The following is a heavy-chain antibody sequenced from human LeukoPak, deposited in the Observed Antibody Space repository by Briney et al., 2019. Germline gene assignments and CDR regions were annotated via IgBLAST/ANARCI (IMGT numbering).Heavy chain of an antibody. D-gene: IGHD3-16*01. V-gene: IGHV3-23*01. CDR1: GFTFSNYA. Sequence: QPGGSLRRSCAASGFTFSNYAISWVRQAPGKGLEWVSGISGSGGSTYYADSVKGRFTISRDNSKNTLYLQMNSLRAEDTAVYYCAKDLIGTWGGYDPWGQGTLVTVSS. CDR3: AKDLIGTWGGYDP. J-gene: IGHJ5*02. CDR2: ISGSGGST.